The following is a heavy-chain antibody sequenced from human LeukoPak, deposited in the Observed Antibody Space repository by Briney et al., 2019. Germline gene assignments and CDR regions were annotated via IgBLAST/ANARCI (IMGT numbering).Heavy chain of an antibody. V-gene: IGHV4-61*05. CDR2: IYYSGST. CDR3: ARWSEEWLFLNAFDI. CDR1: GGSISSSSYY. Sequence: SETLSLTCTVSGGSISSSSYYWGWIRQPPGKGLEWIGYIYYSGSTNYNPSLKSRVTISVDTSKNQFSLKLSSVTAADTAVYYCARWSEEWLFLNAFDIWGQGTMVTVSS. J-gene: IGHJ3*02. D-gene: IGHD3-3*01.